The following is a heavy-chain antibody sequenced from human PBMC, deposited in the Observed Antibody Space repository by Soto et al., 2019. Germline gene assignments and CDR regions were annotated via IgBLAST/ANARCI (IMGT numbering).Heavy chain of an antibody. J-gene: IGHJ4*02. CDR1: GGSISSGGYY. CDR3: AREVAGSCYFDY. Sequence: PSETLSLTCTVSGGSISSGGYYWSWIRQHPGKGLEWIGYIYYSGSTHYNPSLKSRVTISIDMSKNQFSLKLSSVTAADTAVYYCAREVAGSCYFDYWGQGTLVTVSS. V-gene: IGHV4-31*03. CDR2: IYYSGST. D-gene: IGHD6-19*01.